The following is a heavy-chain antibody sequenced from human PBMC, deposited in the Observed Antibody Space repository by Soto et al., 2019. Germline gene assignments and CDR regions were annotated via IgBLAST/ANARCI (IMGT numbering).Heavy chain of an antibody. CDR3: ARDDGWNYRYYDMEV. CDR1: GDTFSSYS. D-gene: IGHD1-7*01. CDR2: IIPVFGSA. V-gene: IGHV1-69*13. J-gene: IGHJ6*02. Sequence: ASVKVSCKASGDTFSSYSMTWVRRAPVQGLEWMGGIIPVFGSANYAQKFQGRVTITADESTSTAYMELSSLRSQDTAVYFCARDDGWNYRYYDMEVWGQGTTVTVSS.